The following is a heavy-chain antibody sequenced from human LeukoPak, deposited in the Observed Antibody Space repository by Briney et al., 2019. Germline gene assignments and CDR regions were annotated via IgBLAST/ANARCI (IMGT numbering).Heavy chain of an antibody. D-gene: IGHD3-22*01. Sequence: GASVTVSCKASGYTFTGYYMHWVRQAPGQGLDWMGWINPNSGGTNYAHRFQGRVTMTRDTSISTAYMELSRLTSDDTAVYYCARGPPEEHYDSSGYLNYWGQGTLVTVSS. J-gene: IGHJ4*02. CDR3: ARGPPEEHYDSSGYLNY. CDR2: INPNSGGT. V-gene: IGHV1-2*02. CDR1: GYTFTGYY.